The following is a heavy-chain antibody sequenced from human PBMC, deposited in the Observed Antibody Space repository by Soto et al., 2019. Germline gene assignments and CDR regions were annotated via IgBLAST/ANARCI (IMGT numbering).Heavy chain of an antibody. D-gene: IGHD3-3*01. CDR1: GFTVSSNY. Sequence: EVQLVETGGGLIQPGGSLRLSWAASGFTVSSNYMSWVRQAPGKGLEWVSVISSGGSTYYADSVKGRFTISRYNSKNTLYLQMTSLRAEETAVYYCLRSPPVDFGSGYHTYYFDYSGQGTLVTVAS. V-gene: IGHV3-53*02. J-gene: IGHJ4*02. CDR2: ISSGGST. CDR3: LRSPPVDFGSGYHTYYFDY.